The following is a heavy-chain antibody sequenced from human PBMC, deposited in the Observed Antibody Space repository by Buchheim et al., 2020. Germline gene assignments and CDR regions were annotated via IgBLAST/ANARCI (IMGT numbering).Heavy chain of an antibody. D-gene: IGHD3-22*01. V-gene: IGHV4-39*07. CDR1: GGSISSSSYY. Sequence: QLQLQESGPGLVKPSETLSLTCTVSGGSISSSSYYWGWIRQPPGKGLEWIGSIYYSGSTYYNPSLKSRVTISVDTSQNQFSLKLSSVTAADTAVYYCARENYYDSSGYPPGDFDYWGQGTL. CDR3: ARENYYDSSGYPPGDFDY. CDR2: IYYSGST. J-gene: IGHJ4*02.